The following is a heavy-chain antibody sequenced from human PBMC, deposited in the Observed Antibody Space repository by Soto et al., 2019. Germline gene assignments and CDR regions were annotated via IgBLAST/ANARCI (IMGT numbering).Heavy chain of an antibody. CDR1: GFIISGYA. Sequence: QVQLVESGGGVVQPGRSLRLSCAASGFIISGYAMHWVRQAPGKGLEWVALISYDGTYKYYADSVKGRFTMSRDKSKNTLYLQMNSLRAEDTAVFYCARGGGYDFFDYWGQGTPVTVSS. D-gene: IGHD5-12*01. CDR3: ARGGGYDFFDY. CDR2: ISYDGTYK. J-gene: IGHJ4*02. V-gene: IGHV3-30-3*01.